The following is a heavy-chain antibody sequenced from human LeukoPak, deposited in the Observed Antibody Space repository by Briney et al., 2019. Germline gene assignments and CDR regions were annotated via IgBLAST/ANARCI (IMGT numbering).Heavy chain of an antibody. CDR1: GFTFSSHW. J-gene: IGHJ3*02. CDR2: IKQDGSEK. V-gene: IGHV3-7*01. Sequence: PGGSLRLSCAASGFTFSSHWMSWVRQAPGKGLEWVANIKQDGSEKYYVDSVKGRLTISRDNAKNSLYLQMNSLRAEDTAVYYCARVYCSGGSCYSDNDAFDIWGQGTMVTVSS. D-gene: IGHD2-15*01. CDR3: ARVYCSGGSCYSDNDAFDI.